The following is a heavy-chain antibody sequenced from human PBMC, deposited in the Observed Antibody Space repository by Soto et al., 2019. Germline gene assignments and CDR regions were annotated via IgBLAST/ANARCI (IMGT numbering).Heavy chain of an antibody. Sequence: ASVKVSCKASGGTFSSYAISWVRQAPGQGLEWMGGIIPIFGTANYAQKFQGRVTITADKFTSTAYMELSSLRSEDTAVYYCARAGIYGDYDYYYGMDVWGQGTTVTVSS. CDR1: GGTFSSYA. D-gene: IGHD4-17*01. CDR2: IIPIFGTA. V-gene: IGHV1-69*06. CDR3: ARAGIYGDYDYYYGMDV. J-gene: IGHJ6*02.